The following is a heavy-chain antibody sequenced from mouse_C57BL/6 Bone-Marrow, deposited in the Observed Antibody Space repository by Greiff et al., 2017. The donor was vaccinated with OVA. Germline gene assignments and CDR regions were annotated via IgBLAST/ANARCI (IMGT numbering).Heavy chain of an antibody. J-gene: IGHJ3*01. D-gene: IGHD2-4*01. CDR1: GFSLTSYG. Sequence: VQLQQSGPGLVQPSQSLSITCTVSGFSLTSYGVHWVRQSPGKGLEWLGVIWSGGSTDYNAAFISRLSISKDNSKSQVFFKMNSLQADDTAIYYCARNYDYFAWFAYWGQGTLVTVSA. CDR2: IWSGGST. V-gene: IGHV2-2*01. CDR3: ARNYDYFAWFAY.